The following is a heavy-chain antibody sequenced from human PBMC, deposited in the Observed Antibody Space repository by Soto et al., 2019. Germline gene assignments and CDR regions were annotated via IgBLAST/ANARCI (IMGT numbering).Heavy chain of an antibody. Sequence: GGSLRLSCAASGFTFSSYWMSWVRQAPGKGLEWVANIKQDGSEKYYVDSVKGRFTISRDNAKNSLYLQMNSLRAEDTAVYYCASLYCSSTSCLTHFDYWGQGTLVTVSS. CDR1: GFTFSSYW. CDR2: IKQDGSEK. CDR3: ASLYCSSTSCLTHFDY. V-gene: IGHV3-7*01. D-gene: IGHD2-2*01. J-gene: IGHJ4*02.